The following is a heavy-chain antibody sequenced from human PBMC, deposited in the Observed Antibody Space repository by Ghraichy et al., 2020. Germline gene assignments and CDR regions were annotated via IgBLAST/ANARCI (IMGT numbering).Heavy chain of an antibody. Sequence: SETLSLTCTVSGGSISSYYWSWIRQPPGKGLEWIGCIYYSGSTNYNPSLKSRVTISVDTSKNQFSLKLSSVTAADTAVYYCARNPRCSSWYFDLWGRGTLVTVSS. V-gene: IGHV4-59*01. CDR2: IYYSGST. J-gene: IGHJ2*01. D-gene: IGHD6-13*01. CDR1: GGSISSYY. CDR3: ARNPRCSSWYFDL.